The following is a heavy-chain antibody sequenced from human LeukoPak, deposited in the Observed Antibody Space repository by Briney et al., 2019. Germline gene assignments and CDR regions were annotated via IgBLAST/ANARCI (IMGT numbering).Heavy chain of an antibody. V-gene: IGHV1-2*02. J-gene: IGHJ4*02. CDR1: GYTFTGNY. CDR3: ARDNSDGYNPIDY. CDR2: INPNSGDT. Sequence: ASVKVSCKASGYTFTGNYMNWLRQAPGQGLEWVGWINPNSGDTSYAQKFQGRVTMTRDTSISTAYMELSRLRSDDTAVYYCARDNSDGYNPIDYWGQGTLVTVSS. D-gene: IGHD5-24*01.